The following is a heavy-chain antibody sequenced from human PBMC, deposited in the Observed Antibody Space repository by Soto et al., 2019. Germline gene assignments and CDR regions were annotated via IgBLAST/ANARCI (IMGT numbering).Heavy chain of an antibody. V-gene: IGHV3-23*01. CDR3: AKAFDASGYTSERGFDY. Sequence: EVQLLESGGGLVQPGGSLRLSCVASGFKFSTYAMAWVRQAPGKGLEWVSSISGRGDGTYQPDFVKGRFTISRDNSRNTLDLQLNGLRAEDTALYYCAKAFDASGYTSERGFDYWGQGTLVTVSS. J-gene: IGHJ4*02. CDR2: ISGRGDGT. D-gene: IGHD3-22*01. CDR1: GFKFSTYA.